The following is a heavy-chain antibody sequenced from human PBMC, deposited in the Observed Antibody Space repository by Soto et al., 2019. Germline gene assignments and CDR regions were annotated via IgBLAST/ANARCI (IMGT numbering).Heavy chain of an antibody. Sequence: ASVKVSCKASGGTFSSYTISWVRQAPGQGLEWMGRIIPILGIANYAQKFRGRVTITADKSTSTAYMELSSLRSEDTAVYYCARDPPVSRDIVLMVENDYYYYMDVWGKGTTVTVSS. D-gene: IGHD2-8*01. V-gene: IGHV1-69*04. CDR1: GGTFSSYT. J-gene: IGHJ6*03. CDR2: IIPILGIA. CDR3: ARDPPVSRDIVLMVENDYYYYMDV.